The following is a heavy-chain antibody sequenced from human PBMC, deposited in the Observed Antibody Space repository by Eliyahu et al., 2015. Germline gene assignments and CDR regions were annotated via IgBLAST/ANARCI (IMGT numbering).Heavy chain of an antibody. CDR2: ISSNGGST. CDR3: ARTNYDFWSGYYWYFDL. CDR1: GFTFSSYA. V-gene: IGHV3-64*02. D-gene: IGHD3-3*01. Sequence: EEQLVESGEDLVQPGGSLRLSXVASGFTFSSYALXWVRQXPGKGLEYVSVISSNGGSTYYVDSVKGRFTISRDNSKNTLYLQMGSLRAEDMAVYYCARTNYDFWSGYYWYFDLWGRGTLVTVSS. J-gene: IGHJ2*01.